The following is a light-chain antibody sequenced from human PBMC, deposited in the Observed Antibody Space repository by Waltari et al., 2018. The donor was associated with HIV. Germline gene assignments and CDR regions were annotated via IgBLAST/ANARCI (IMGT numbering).Light chain of an antibody. J-gene: IGLJ2*01. CDR2: RDN. Sequence: SYELTQPLSVSVALGQSAPITCGGHNIRRHNGCWYQQKPGQAPVLIIYRDNTRPSGIPERFSGSNSGNTATLTIRRAQAGDEADYYCQVRVSNTVVFGGGTNLTVL. CDR1: NIRRHN. CDR3: QVRVSNTVV. V-gene: IGLV3-9*01.